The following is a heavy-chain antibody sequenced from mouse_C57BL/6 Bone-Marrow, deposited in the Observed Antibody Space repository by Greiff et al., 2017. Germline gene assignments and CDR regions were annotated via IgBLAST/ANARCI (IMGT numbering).Heavy chain of an antibody. J-gene: IGHJ2*01. CDR1: GFTFSDFY. D-gene: IGHD4-1*01. V-gene: IGHV7-1*01. CDR3: ARDLGRGYFDY. Sequence: VHLVESGGGLVQSGRSLRLSCATSGFTFSDFYMEWVRQAPGKGLEWIAASRNKANDYKTEYSASVKGRFIVSRDTSQSILYLQMNALRAEDTAIYYCARDLGRGYFDYWGQGTTLTVSS. CDR2: SRNKANDYKT.